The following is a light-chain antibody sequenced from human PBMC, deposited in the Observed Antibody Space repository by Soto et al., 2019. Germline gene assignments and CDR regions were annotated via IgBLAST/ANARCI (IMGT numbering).Light chain of an antibody. Sequence: QSALTQPASVSGSPGQSITISCTGTSSDVGNYNLVSWYQQHPGKAPKLMVYEGSQRPAGVSNRFAGSKSGNTASLTISGRQAEDEADYFCCSYAGTGTYVFGIGTKVTVL. CDR2: EGS. V-gene: IGLV2-23*01. CDR3: CSYAGTGTYV. CDR1: SSDVGNYNL. J-gene: IGLJ1*01.